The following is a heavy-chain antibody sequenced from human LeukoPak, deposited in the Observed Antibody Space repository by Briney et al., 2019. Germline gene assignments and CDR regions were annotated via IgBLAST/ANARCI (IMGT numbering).Heavy chain of an antibody. J-gene: IGHJ4*02. CDR1: GFTFSSYS. D-gene: IGHD6-19*01. CDR3: ASGDSSGWYFDS. Sequence: GGSLRLSCAAPGFTFSSYSMNWVRQAPGKGLEWVSYISSSGSTIYYADSVKGRSTISRDNAKNSLYLQMNSLRAEDTAVYYCASGDSSGWYFDSWGQGTLVTVSS. V-gene: IGHV3-48*04. CDR2: ISSSGSTI.